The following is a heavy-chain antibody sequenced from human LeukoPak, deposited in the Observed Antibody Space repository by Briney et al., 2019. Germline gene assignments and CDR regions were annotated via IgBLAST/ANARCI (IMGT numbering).Heavy chain of an antibody. CDR2: INPNSGGT. CDR1: GYTFTGYY. CDR3: AREVVGDILTGYYTNWFDP. V-gene: IGHV1-2*02. D-gene: IGHD3-9*01. J-gene: IGHJ5*02. Sequence: GASVKVSCKASGYTFTGYYMHWVRQAPGQGLEWMGWINPNSGGTNYAQKFQGRVTMTRNTSISTAYMELSSLRSEDTAVYYCAREVVGDILTGYYTNWFDPWGQGTLVTVSS.